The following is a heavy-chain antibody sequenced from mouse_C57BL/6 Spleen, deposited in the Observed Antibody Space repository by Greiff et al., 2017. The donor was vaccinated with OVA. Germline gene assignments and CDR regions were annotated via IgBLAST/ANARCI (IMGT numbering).Heavy chain of an antibody. CDR1: GFNIKDDY. CDR2: IDPENGDT. J-gene: IGHJ3*01. CDR3: TTYGGLRRGGWFAY. V-gene: IGHV14-4*01. Sequence: VQLQQSGAELVRPGASVKLSCPASGFNIKDDYMHWVKQRPEQGLEWIGWIDPENGDTEYASKFQGKATITADTSSNTAYLQLSSLTSEYTAVYYCTTYGGLRRGGWFAYGGQGTLVTVSA. D-gene: IGHD2-4*01.